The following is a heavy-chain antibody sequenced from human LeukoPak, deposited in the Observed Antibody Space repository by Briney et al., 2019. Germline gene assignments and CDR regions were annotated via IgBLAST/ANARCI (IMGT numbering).Heavy chain of an antibody. CDR1: GYTFTSYY. CDR3: ASSRDGYNTIEN. Sequence: ASVKVSCKASGYTFTSYYMHWVRQAPGQGHGWMGIINPSGGSTSYAQKFQGRVTMTRDTSTSTVYMELSSLRSEDTAVYYCASSRDGYNTIENWGQGTPVTVSS. D-gene: IGHD5-24*01. V-gene: IGHV1-46*01. CDR2: INPSGGST. J-gene: IGHJ4*02.